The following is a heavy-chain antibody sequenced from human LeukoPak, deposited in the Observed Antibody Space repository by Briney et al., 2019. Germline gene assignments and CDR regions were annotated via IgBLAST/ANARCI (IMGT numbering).Heavy chain of an antibody. CDR2: IWYDGSSQ. Sequence: PGGSLRLSCAASGLTFRNYGMHWVRQAPGKGLEWVAVIWYDGSSQYYLDSVKGRFTVSRDNAKNTLYLQMNSLRAEDTAVYYCATDRNSGKYYDYWGQGTLVTVSS. CDR1: GLTFRNYG. CDR3: ATDRNSGKYYDY. J-gene: IGHJ4*02. D-gene: IGHD1-26*01. V-gene: IGHV3-33*01.